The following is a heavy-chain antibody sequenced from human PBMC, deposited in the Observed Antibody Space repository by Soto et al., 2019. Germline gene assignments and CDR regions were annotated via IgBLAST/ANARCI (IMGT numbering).Heavy chain of an antibody. Sequence: GGSLRLSCAASGFTFSSYAMHWVRQAPGKGLEYVSAISSNGGSTYYANSVKGRFTISRDNSKNTLYLQMGSLRAEDMAVYYCARAGESYSNYIYYYYMDVWGKGTTVTVSS. CDR3: ARAGESYSNYIYYYYMDV. J-gene: IGHJ6*03. V-gene: IGHV3-64*01. CDR2: ISSNGGST. CDR1: GFTFSSYA. D-gene: IGHD4-4*01.